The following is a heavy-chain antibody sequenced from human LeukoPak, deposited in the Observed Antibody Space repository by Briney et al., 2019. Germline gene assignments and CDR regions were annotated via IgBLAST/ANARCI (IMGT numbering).Heavy chain of an antibody. CDR1: GFSFDKYA. CDR2: ISRDSGSI. V-gene: IGHV3-9*01. J-gene: IGHJ4*02. Sequence: GGSLRLSCAASGFSFDKYAMHRVRQAPGKGLEWVSGISRDSGSILYADSVKGRFTISRDNAKSSLYLQMNSLRAEDTALYYCARRIGGYNPFDYWGQGTQVIVSS. CDR3: ARRIGGYNPFDY. D-gene: IGHD5-24*01.